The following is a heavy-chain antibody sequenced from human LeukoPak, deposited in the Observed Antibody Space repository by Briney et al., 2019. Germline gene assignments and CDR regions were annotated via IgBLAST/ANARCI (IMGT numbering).Heavy chain of an antibody. CDR2: INHSGST. V-gene: IGHV4-34*01. CDR3: AREEHGDFYWYFDL. Sequence: SETLSLTCAVYGGSFRGYYWSGIRQPPGKGLDWIGEINHSGSTNYNPSLKSRVTISVDTSKNQFSLKLSSVTAADTAVYYCAREEHGDFYWYFDLWGRGTLVTVSS. D-gene: IGHD4-17*01. J-gene: IGHJ2*01. CDR1: GGSFRGYY.